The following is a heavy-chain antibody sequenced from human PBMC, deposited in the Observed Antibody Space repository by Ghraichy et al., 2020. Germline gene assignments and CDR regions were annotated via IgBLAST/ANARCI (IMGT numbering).Heavy chain of an antibody. V-gene: IGHV3-23*01. D-gene: IGHD1-26*01. CDR3: AKEHIYVDNSGP. CDR2: IGGAAGAT. Sequence: GGSLRLSCAASGFTFSSYAMSWVRQAPGKGPEWVTAIGGAAGATFYADSVKGRFTISRDNSKNTLYLQMSSLGVEDTALYYWAKEHIYVDNSGPWGQGTLATVST. CDR1: GFTFSSYA. J-gene: IGHJ4*02.